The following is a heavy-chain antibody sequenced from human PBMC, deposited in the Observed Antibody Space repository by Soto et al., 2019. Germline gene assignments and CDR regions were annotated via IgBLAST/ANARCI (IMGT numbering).Heavy chain of an antibody. CDR1: GGSISSGGYY. D-gene: IGHD5-18*01. CDR3: AKKGSYGSWFDP. J-gene: IGHJ5*02. Sequence: PSETLSLTCTVSGGSISSGGYYWSWIRQHPGKGLEWIGYIYYSGSTYYNQSLKSRVTISVDTSKNQFSLKLRSVTAADTAVYYCAKKGSYGSWFDPWGQGTLVTVSS. V-gene: IGHV4-31*03. CDR2: IYYSGST.